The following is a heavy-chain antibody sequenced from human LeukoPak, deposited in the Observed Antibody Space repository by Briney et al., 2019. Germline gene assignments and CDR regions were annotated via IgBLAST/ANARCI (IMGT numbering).Heavy chain of an antibody. CDR2: INPNSGGT. J-gene: IGHJ2*01. Sequence: EASVKVSCKASGYTFTGYYMHWVRQAPGQGLEWMGWINPNSGGTNYAQKFQGRVTMTRDTSISTAYMELCRLRSDDTAVYYCARDRGSGSYSRSYWYFDLWGRGTLVTVSS. V-gene: IGHV1-2*02. CDR1: GYTFTGYY. CDR3: ARDRGSGSYSRSYWYFDL. D-gene: IGHD1-26*01.